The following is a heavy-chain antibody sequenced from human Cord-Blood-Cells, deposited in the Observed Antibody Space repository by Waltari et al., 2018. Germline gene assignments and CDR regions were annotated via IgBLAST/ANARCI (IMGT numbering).Heavy chain of an antibody. Sequence: QLQLQESGPGLVKPSETLSLTCTVSGGPISSSSYYWVWIRQPPGKGLEWIGSIYYSGSTYYNPSLKSRVTISVDTSKNQFSLKLSSVTAADTAVYYCVDSKKTGYSYGYLAAFDIWGQGTMVTVSS. CDR2: IYYSGST. CDR1: GGPISSSSYY. J-gene: IGHJ3*02. CDR3: VDSKKTGYSYGYLAAFDI. D-gene: IGHD5-18*01. V-gene: IGHV4-39*01.